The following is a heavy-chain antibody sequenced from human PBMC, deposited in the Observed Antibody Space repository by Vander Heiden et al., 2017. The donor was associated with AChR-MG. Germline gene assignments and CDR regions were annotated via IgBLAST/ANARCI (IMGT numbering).Heavy chain of an antibody. CDR3: AKEDSRSITRHYDY. Sequence: QVQLQESGPGLVKPSETLSLTCPVSGGSISGYYWSWIRQPAGKGLEWIGRIYTTGRKNYNPALKSRVTMSVDTSKNHLSLKLRSVTAADTAVYYSAKEDSRSITRHYDYWGRVSLVTVSS. V-gene: IGHV4-4*07. CDR1: GGSISGYY. CDR2: IYTTGRK. D-gene: IGHD6-13*01. J-gene: IGHJ4*01.